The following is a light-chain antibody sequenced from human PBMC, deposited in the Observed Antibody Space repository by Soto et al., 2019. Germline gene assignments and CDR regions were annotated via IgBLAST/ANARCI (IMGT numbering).Light chain of an antibody. CDR2: QVS. CDR1: SRDVGNYKY. CDR3: FSYTSSGTYV. V-gene: IGLV2-14*01. J-gene: IGLJ1*01. Sequence: QSALTPPAAVSGSRGQSITVCCAGASRDVGNYKYVSCYQQHPGKAPKLMIYQVSNRPSGVSNRFSGSKSGNTAYLTISGLQAEDETDYYCFSYTSSGTYVFGTGTKVTVL.